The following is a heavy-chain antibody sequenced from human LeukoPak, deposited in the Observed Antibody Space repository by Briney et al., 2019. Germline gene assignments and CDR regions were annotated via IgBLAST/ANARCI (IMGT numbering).Heavy chain of an antibody. CDR1: GFTFSDYY. V-gene: IGHV3-11*01. J-gene: IGHJ5*02. CDR2: SSTTSDTI. CDR3: ARLWLERRGTPWFDP. Sequence: PGGSLRLSCAASGFTFSDYYMSWIRQAPGKGLEWISYSSTTSDTIYYADSVKGRFTISRDNAKNSLYLQMNSLRAEDTAIYYRARLWLERRGTPWFDPWGQGTLVTVSS. D-gene: IGHD1-1*01.